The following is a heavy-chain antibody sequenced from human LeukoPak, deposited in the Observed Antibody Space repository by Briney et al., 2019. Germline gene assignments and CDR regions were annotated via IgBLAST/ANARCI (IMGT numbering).Heavy chain of an antibody. D-gene: IGHD4-17*01. CDR3: ARDQLGGDPDDYYYYYMDV. Sequence: PGGSLRLSCAASGFTFSSYSMNWVRQAPGKGLEWVSYISSSSSTIYYADSVKGRFTISRDNAKNSLYLQMNSLRAEDTAVYYCARDQLGGDPDDYYYYYMDVWGKGTTVIVSS. CDR1: GFTFSSYS. V-gene: IGHV3-48*04. CDR2: ISSSSSTI. J-gene: IGHJ6*03.